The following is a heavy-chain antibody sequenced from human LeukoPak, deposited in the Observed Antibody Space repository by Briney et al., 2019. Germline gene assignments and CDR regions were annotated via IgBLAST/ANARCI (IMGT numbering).Heavy chain of an antibody. CDR1: GYTFTSYV. CDR2: MNPNSGNT. Sequence: ASVKVSCQASGYTFTSYVINWVRQATGQGLEWMGWMNPNSGNTGYAQKFQGRVTITRNTSISTAYMELSSLTSEDTAVYYCARGRATVTTHWFDPWGQGTLVTVSS. J-gene: IGHJ5*02. CDR3: ARGRATVTTHWFDP. D-gene: IGHD4-11*01. V-gene: IGHV1-8*03.